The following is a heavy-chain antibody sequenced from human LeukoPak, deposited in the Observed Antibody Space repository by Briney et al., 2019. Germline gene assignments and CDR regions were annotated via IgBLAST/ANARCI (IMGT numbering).Heavy chain of an antibody. CDR2: INPNSGGT. D-gene: IGHD3-22*01. V-gene: IGHV1-2*02. J-gene: IGHJ5*02. CDR1: GYTFTGYC. CDR3: ARPASGYYYGSSDWFDP. Sequence: ASVKGSCKASGYTFTGYCMHWVRQAPGQGLEWMGWINPNSGGTNYAQKFQGRVTMTRDTSISTAYMELSRLRSNDTAVYYCARPASGYYYGSSDWFDPWGQGTLVTVSS.